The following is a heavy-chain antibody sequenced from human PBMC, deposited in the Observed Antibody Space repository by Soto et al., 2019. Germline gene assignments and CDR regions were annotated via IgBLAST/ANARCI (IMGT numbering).Heavy chain of an antibody. CDR1: GYSFTSYW. Sequence: GESLKISCKGSGYSFTSYWIGWVRQMPGKGLEWMGIIYPGDSDTRYSPSFQGQVTISADKSISTAYLQWSSLKASDTAMYYCASTYCGGDCYFSDDAFDIWGQGTMVTV. V-gene: IGHV5-51*01. J-gene: IGHJ3*02. CDR2: IYPGDSDT. D-gene: IGHD2-21*02. CDR3: ASTYCGGDCYFSDDAFDI.